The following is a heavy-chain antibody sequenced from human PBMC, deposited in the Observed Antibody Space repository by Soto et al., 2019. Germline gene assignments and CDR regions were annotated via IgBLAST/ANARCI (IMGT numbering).Heavy chain of an antibody. V-gene: IGHV4-4*02. CDR2: ISQSGTT. J-gene: IGHJ5*02. CDR3: ARVRASCSATSCYLDP. D-gene: IGHD2-2*01. Sequence: QIQLQESGPGLGKSSETLSLTCAVSGGSVSSSNWWTWVRQSPVQGLEWIGEISQSGTTYYNPSLRRRVTISVDTSNNQFSLRLTSVTAADTAVYYCARVRASCSATSCYLDPWGQGTLVTVSS. CDR1: GGSVSSSNW.